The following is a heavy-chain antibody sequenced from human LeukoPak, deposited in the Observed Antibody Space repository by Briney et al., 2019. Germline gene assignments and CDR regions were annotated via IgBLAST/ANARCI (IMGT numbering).Heavy chain of an antibody. CDR2: ISDSGGST. J-gene: IGHJ6*02. CDR3: VRGYSFGPYGMDV. D-gene: IGHD2-15*01. V-gene: IGHV3-64D*09. CDR1: GFPFSSYA. Sequence: GRSLRLSRSASGFPFSSYATHWVRQAPGKGLEYVSAISDSGGSTYYADSVKGRFTISRDNSKKTLYLQMSSLRAEDTAVYFCVRGYSFGPYGMDVWGQGTTVTVSS.